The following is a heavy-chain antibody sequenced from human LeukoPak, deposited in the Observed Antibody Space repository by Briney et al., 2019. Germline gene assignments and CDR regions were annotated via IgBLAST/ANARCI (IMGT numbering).Heavy chain of an antibody. V-gene: IGHV1-69*05. Sequence: ASVKVSCKASGGTFSSYAISWVRQAPGQGLEWMGGIIPIFGTANYAQKFQGRVTITTDESTGTAYMELSSLRSEDTAVYYCASADASPRGSDYYYYYYMDVWGKGTTVTVSS. CDR1: GGTFSSYA. CDR3: ASADASPRGSDYYYYYYMDV. D-gene: IGHD2-8*01. CDR2: IIPIFGTA. J-gene: IGHJ6*03.